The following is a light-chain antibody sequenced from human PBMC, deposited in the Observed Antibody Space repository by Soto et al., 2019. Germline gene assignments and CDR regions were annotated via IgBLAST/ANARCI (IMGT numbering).Light chain of an antibody. CDR1: QSVRSN. J-gene: IGKJ1*01. V-gene: IGKV3-15*01. CDR2: GAS. CDR3: QQYDNWPET. Sequence: EIVMTQSPATLSVSPGERATLSCRASQSVRSNLAWYQQKPGQAPRLLMYGASTRATGILARFSGSGSGTEFTLTISSLQSEDFAVYYCQQYDNWPETFGQGTKVDIK.